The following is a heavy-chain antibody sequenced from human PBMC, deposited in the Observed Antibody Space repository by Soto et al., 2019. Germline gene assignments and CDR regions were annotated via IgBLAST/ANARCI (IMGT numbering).Heavy chain of an antibody. V-gene: IGHV3-15*01. D-gene: IGHD6-19*01. CDR3: TTGETAVAGFDY. CDR2: IKSKTDGGTT. CDR1: GFTFTKYS. Sequence: GGSLRLSCVTSGFTFTKYSMNWVRQAPGKGLEWVGRIKSKTDGGTTDYAAPVKGRFTISRDDSKNTLYLQMNSLKTEDTAVYYCTTGETAVAGFDYWGQGTLVTVSS. J-gene: IGHJ4*02.